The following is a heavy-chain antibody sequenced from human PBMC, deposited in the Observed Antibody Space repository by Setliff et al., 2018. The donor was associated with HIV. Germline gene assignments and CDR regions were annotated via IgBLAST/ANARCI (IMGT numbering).Heavy chain of an antibody. D-gene: IGHD5-12*01. CDR1: GFSISGHW. Sequence: GGSLRLSCAASGFSISGHWMAWVRQGPDKGLEWVANIKPDATSKNYGDSVKGRFAISRENAQNSLSLQMNGLTDEDTAVYYCARWVYDSGSGYFIDYWGQGTLVTVSS. CDR3: ARWVYDSGSGYFIDY. V-gene: IGHV3-7*03. J-gene: IGHJ4*02. CDR2: IKPDATSK.